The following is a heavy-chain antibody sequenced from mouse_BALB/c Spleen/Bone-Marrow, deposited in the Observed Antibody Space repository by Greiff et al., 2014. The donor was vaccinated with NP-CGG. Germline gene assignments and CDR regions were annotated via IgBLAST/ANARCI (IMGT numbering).Heavy chain of an antibody. D-gene: IGHD2-4*01. CDR2: INPYNDGT. CDR3: TRGVYYDYDEGAMDY. V-gene: IGHV1-14*01. Sequence: VHVKQSGPELVKPRASVKMSCKASGYTFTSYVMHWVKQKPGQGLEWIGYINPYNDGTKYNEKFKGKATLTSDKSSSTAYMELSSLTSEDSAVYYCTRGVYYDYDEGAMDYWGQGSSVTDSS. CDR1: GYTFTSYV. J-gene: IGHJ4*01.